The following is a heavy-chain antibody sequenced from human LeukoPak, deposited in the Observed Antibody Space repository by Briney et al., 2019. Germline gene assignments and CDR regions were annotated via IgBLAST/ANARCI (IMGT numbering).Heavy chain of an antibody. D-gene: IGHD3-16*01. CDR2: FDPEDGET. CDR1: GYTLTELS. V-gene: IGHV1-24*01. Sequence: GASVKVSCKVSGYTLTELSMHWVRQAPGKGLEWMGGFDPEDGETIYAQKFQGRVTMTRNTSISTAYMELSSLRSEDTAVYYCARPRTARGYNWFDPWGQGTLVTVSS. CDR3: ARPRTARGYNWFDP. J-gene: IGHJ5*02.